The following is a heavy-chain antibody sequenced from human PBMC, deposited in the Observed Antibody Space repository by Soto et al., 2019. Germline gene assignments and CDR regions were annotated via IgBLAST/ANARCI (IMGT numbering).Heavy chain of an antibody. V-gene: IGHV3-30-3*01. CDR3: ARVRVLVPDALDY. D-gene: IGHD2-2*01. CDR2: ISYDGSNK. CDR1: GFTCSSYA. Sequence: QVQLVESGGGVGQPGRSLRLSCAASGFTCSSYAMHWVRQAPGTGLEWVAVISYDGSNKYYADSVKGRFTISRDNSKNTMYLQMNSLRAEDTAVYYCARVRVLVPDALDYWGQGTLVTVSS. J-gene: IGHJ4*02.